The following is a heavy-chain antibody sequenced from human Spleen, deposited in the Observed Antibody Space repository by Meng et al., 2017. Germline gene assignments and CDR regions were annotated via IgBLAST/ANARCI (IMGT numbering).Heavy chain of an antibody. J-gene: IGHJ3*02. D-gene: IGHD6-19*01. CDR3: ARFSAVAGTQDGSAFDI. CDR2: INHSGST. CDR1: GGSFSVYY. V-gene: IGHV4-34*01. Sequence: VRPQQLVAGPLKPAEILSPACAVYGGSFSVYYWSWIRQPPGKGLEWIGEINHSGSTNYNPSLKSRVTISVDTSKNQFSLKLSSVTAADTAVYYCARFSAVAGTQDGSAFDIWGQGTMVTV.